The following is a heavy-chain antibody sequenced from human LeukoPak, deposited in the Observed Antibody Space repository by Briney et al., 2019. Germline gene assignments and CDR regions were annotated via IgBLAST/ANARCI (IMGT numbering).Heavy chain of an antibody. CDR1: GGTFSSYA. Sequence: ASVKVYCKASGGTFSSYAISWVRQAPGQGLEWMGGIIPIFGTANYAQKFQGRVTITADESTSTAYMELRRLSYDDMAVYYCARAAIRRIVGTRADHWGQGILVTVSS. CDR3: ARAAIRRIVGTRADH. D-gene: IGHD1-26*01. J-gene: IGHJ4*02. V-gene: IGHV1-69*13. CDR2: IIPIFGTA.